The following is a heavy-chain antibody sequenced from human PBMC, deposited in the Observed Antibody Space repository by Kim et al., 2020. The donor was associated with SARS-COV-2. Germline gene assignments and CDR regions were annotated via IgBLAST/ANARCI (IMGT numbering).Heavy chain of an antibody. CDR3: AKDTSGWSTA. CDR1: GFTFSNYA. D-gene: IGHD6-19*01. CDR2: INDRGANT. Sequence: GGSLRLSCAASGFTFSNYAMRWVRQVPGKGLEWVSAINDRGANTYYGDSVKGRFTISRDNSKNTLYLQMDSLRAEDTAVYYCAKDTSGWSTAWGQGTLVTVSS. J-gene: IGHJ5*02. V-gene: IGHV3-23*01.